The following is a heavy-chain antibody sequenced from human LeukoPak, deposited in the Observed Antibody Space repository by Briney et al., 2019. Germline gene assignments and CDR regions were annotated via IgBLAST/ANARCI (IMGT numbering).Heavy chain of an antibody. V-gene: IGHV3-21*01. CDR2: ISGSSSYI. CDR3: ARDVYYHDSSGFDP. Sequence: SGGSLRLSCAASGFTFSNYYMNWVRQAPGKGLEWVSSISGSSSYIYYADSVKGRFTISRDNAKNSLYLQMNSLRAEDTAVYYCARDVYYHDSSGFDPWGQGTLVTVSS. CDR1: GFTFSNYY. D-gene: IGHD3-22*01. J-gene: IGHJ5*02.